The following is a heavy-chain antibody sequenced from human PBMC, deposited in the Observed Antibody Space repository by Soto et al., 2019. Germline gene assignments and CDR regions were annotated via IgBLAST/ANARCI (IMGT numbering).Heavy chain of an antibody. CDR2: IRGFSPYT. D-gene: IGHD3-22*01. J-gene: IGHJ6*02. CDR1: GFTFRSYT. V-gene: IGHV3-21*01. Sequence: PGGSLRLSCVGSGFTFRSYTMNWVRQAPGKGLEWVSGIRGFSPYTFYADSVKGRFTISRYNAKNSLYLQMNSLRAEDTAVYYCARDRRYDAYAYHYNALYVWSQGTSVSVSS. CDR3: ARDRRYDAYAYHYNALYV.